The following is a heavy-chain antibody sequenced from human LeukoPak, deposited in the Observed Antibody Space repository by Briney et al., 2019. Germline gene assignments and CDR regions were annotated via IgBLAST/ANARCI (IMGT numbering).Heavy chain of an antibody. CDR3: AKDREMATMGFSPDV. CDR1: GFTFSSYS. Sequence: GGSLRLSCAASGFTFSSYSMNWVRQAPGKGLEWASSISSSSSYIYYADSVKGRFTISRDNSKNTLYLQMNSLRAEDTAVYYCAKDREMATMGFSPDVWGQGTTVTVSS. CDR2: ISSSSSYI. J-gene: IGHJ6*02. V-gene: IGHV3-21*04. D-gene: IGHD5-24*01.